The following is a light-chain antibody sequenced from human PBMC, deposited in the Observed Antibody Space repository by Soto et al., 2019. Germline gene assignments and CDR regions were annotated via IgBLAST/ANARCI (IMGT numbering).Light chain of an antibody. CDR1: QGITND. Sequence: AIQMTQSPSSLSASVGDRVTITCRASQGITNDLGWYQQKPGKAPKLLIYGASNLQIGVPSRVSGSGSGTDFTLTISSLQPEDFANYYCLQDYNYPRTFGQGTKVEIK. CDR3: LQDYNYPRT. CDR2: GAS. V-gene: IGKV1-6*01. J-gene: IGKJ1*01.